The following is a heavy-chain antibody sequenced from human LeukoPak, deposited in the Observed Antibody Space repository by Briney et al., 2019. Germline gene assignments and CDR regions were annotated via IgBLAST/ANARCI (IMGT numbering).Heavy chain of an antibody. Sequence: GGSLRLSCAASGFTFSSYSMNWVRQAPGKGLEWVSYISSSSSTIYYADSVKGRFTISRDNSKNTLYLQMNSLRAEDTAVYYCAKDMYYYDSSGSSPFDAFDIWGQGTMVTVSS. CDR3: AKDMYYYDSSGSSPFDAFDI. D-gene: IGHD3-22*01. J-gene: IGHJ3*02. V-gene: IGHV3-48*01. CDR2: ISSSSSTI. CDR1: GFTFSSYS.